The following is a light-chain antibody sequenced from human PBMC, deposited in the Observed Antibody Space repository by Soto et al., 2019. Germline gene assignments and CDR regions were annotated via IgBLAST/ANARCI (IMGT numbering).Light chain of an antibody. CDR2: DVS. CDR1: SSDVGGSNY. CDR3: CSHAGNFILV. Sequence: QSFMTNHPSLSGSPGQPVTISCTGTSSDVGGSNYVSWYQQHPGKTPKLMIYDVSQRPSGVPDRFSGSKSDSTASLTISGLQAEDEADYYCCSHAGNFILVFGGGTKVTVL. J-gene: IGLJ3*02. V-gene: IGLV2-11*01.